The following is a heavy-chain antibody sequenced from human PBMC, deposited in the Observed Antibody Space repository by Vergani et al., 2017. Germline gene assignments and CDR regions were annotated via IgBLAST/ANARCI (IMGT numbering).Heavy chain of an antibody. D-gene: IGHD2-15*01. V-gene: IGHV3-66*02. CDR3: TRSECSGTTCYGHYFDL. CDR2: IKSDGRT. CDR1: GFRVTTYY. Sequence: VELLESGGGLAQPGGSLRVSCSASGFRVTTYYMSWVRQAPWKELEWVSVIKSDGRTSYAESVKGRFTIYRDTSRNAVYLQMNILRVEDTGVYYFTRSECSGTTCYGHYFDLWGHGILVTVSS. J-gene: IGHJ4*01.